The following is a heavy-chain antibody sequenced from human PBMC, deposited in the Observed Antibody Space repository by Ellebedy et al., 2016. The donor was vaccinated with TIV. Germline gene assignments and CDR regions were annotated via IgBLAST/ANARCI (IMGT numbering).Heavy chain of an antibody. CDR3: ARDSRGRWTPFDH. D-gene: IGHD4-23*01. V-gene: IGHV3-33*01. CDR1: GFSFSSYG. CDR2: IWYDGTDE. J-gene: IGHJ4*02. Sequence: PGGSLRLSCAASGFSFSSYGMHWVRQSPGKGLEWMAFIWYDGTDESYAESVAGRFSISRDNSKNTLYLHMKSLRAEDTAIYYCARDSRGRWTPFDHWGQGTVVAVSS.